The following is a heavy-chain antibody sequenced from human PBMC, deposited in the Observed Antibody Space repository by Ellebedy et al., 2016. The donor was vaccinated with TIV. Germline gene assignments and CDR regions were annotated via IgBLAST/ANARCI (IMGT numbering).Heavy chain of an antibody. CDR3: ARDTNYYGSSGEWYFDY. D-gene: IGHD3-22*01. J-gene: IGHJ4*02. Sequence: GGSLRLSCAASGFTFSSYWMSWVRQAPGKGLEWVANIRQDGSEKYYVDSVKGRFTISRDNAKNSLYLQMNSLRAEDTAVYYCARDTNYYGSSGEWYFDYWGQGTLVTVSS. CDR2: IRQDGSEK. V-gene: IGHV3-7*03. CDR1: GFTFSSYW.